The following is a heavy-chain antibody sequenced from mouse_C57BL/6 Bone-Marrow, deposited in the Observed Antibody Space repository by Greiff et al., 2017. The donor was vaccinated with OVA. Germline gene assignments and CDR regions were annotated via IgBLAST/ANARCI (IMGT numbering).Heavy chain of an antibody. V-gene: IGHV1-19*01. CDR2: INPYNGGT. Sequence: EVQLQQSGPVLVKPGASVKMSCKASGYTFTDYYMNWVKQSHGKSLEWIGVINPYNGGTSYNQKFKGKATLTVDKSSSTAYMELNSLTSEDSAVYYCALYGSSPWFAYWGQGTLVTVSA. J-gene: IGHJ3*01. CDR3: ALYGSSPWFAY. CDR1: GYTFTDYY. D-gene: IGHD1-1*01.